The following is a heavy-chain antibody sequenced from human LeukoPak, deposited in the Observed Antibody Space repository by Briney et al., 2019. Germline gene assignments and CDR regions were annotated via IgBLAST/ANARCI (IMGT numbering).Heavy chain of an antibody. CDR2: ISGSGGST. CDR3: ARDQVRHDY. Sequence: PGGSLRLSCAASGFTFSSCAMSWVRQAPWKGLEWVSAISGSGGSTYYADSVKGRLTISRDNAKNSLYLQMNSLRAEDTAVYYCARDQVRHDYWGQGTLVTVSS. J-gene: IGHJ4*02. CDR1: GFTFSSCA. V-gene: IGHV3-23*01. D-gene: IGHD2-2*01.